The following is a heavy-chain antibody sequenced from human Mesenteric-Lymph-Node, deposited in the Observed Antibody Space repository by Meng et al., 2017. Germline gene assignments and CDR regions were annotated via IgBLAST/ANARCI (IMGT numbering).Heavy chain of an antibody. J-gene: IGHJ1*01. D-gene: IGHD3-10*01. CDR2: IYYSGST. V-gene: IGHV4-39*07. Sequence: SETLSLTCTVSGGSISSSSYYWGWIRQPPGKGLEWIGSIYYSGSTYYNPSLKSRVTISVDTSKNQFSLKLSSVTAADTAVYYCARDKALWFGELSKYFQHWGQGTLVTVSS. CDR3: ARDKALWFGELSKYFQH. CDR1: GGSISSSSYY.